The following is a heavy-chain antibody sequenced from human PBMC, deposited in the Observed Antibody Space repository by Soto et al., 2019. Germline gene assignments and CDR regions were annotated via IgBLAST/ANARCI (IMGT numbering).Heavy chain of an antibody. J-gene: IGHJ5*02. CDR2: IYYSGST. V-gene: IGHV4-59*01. CDR3: ARGVPLYGSGFQLALGPENWFDP. CDR1: GGSISSYY. D-gene: IGHD3-10*01. Sequence: LSLTCTVSGGSISSYYWSWIRQPPGKGLEWIGYIYYSGSTNYNPSLKSRVTISVDTSKNQFSLKLSSVTAADTAVYYCARGVPLYGSGFQLALGPENWFDPWGQGTLVTVSS.